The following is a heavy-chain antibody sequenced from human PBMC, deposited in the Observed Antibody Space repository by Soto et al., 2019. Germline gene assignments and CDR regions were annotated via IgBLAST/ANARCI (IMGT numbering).Heavy chain of an antibody. CDR1: GFAVTTSGVG. J-gene: IGHJ6*02. CDR2: IYWDDDK. D-gene: IGHD3-22*01. V-gene: IGHV2-5*02. Sequence: QITLKESGPTLVKPTQTLTLTCTLSGFAVTTSGVGVGWIRQTPEKALEWLALIYWDDDKRYSPSLKSRLAISKDTSKNLVVLTMTNMDPVDTASYYCARYFYENSGYLPWEYGFDVWGQGTTVIVSS. CDR3: ARYFYENSGYLPWEYGFDV.